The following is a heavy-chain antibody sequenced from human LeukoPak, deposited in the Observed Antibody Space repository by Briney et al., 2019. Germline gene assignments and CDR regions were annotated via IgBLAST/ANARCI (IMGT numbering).Heavy chain of an antibody. CDR2: VSWDGDTT. CDR3: AKTPTYYYGSGSWPDY. J-gene: IGHJ4*02. V-gene: IGHV3-43*01. Sequence: GGSLRLSCAASGFTFDDYIMHWVRQAPGKGLEWVSLVSWDGDTTYYADSVKGRFTISRDNSKNSLYLQMNSLRAEDTAVYYCAKTPTYYYGSGSWPDYWGQGTLVTVSS. CDR1: GFTFDDYI. D-gene: IGHD3-10*01.